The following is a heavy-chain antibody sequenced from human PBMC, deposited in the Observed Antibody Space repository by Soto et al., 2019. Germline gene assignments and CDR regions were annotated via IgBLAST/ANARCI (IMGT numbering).Heavy chain of an antibody. CDR1: GFTFSSYS. V-gene: IGHV3-48*02. D-gene: IGHD5-18*01. J-gene: IGHJ4*02. CDR2: ISSSSSTI. Sequence: LRLSCAASGFTFSSYSMNWVRQAPGKGLEWVSYISSSSSTIYYADSVKGRFTISRDNAKNSLYLQMNSLRDEDTAVYYRAREGVVDTAMVTAVDSYYFDYWGQGTLVTVSS. CDR3: AREGVVDTAMVTAVDSYYFDY.